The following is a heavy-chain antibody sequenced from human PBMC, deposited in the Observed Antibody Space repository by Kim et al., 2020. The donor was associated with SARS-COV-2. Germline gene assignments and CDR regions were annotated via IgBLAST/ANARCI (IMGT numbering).Heavy chain of an antibody. CDR3: ARASITMIVVVKYFDY. J-gene: IGHJ4*02. CDR2: IYYSGST. D-gene: IGHD3-22*01. V-gene: IGHV4-31*03. CDR1: GGSISSGGYY. Sequence: SETLSLTCTVSGGSISSGGYYWSWIRQHPGKGLEWIGYIYYSGSTYYNPSLKSRVTISVDTSKNQSSLKLSSVTAADTAVYYCARASITMIVVVKYFDYWGQGTLVTVSS.